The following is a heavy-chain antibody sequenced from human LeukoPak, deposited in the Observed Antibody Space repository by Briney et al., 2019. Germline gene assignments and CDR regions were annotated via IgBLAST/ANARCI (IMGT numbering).Heavy chain of an antibody. D-gene: IGHD4-17*01. V-gene: IGHV3-21*01. Sequence: GGSLRLSGAASGFTFSSYSMNWVRQAPGKGLEWVSSISSSSSYIYYADSVKGRFTISRDNAKNSLYLQMNSLRAEDTAVYYCAREWDMTTVYDYWGQGTLVTVSS. J-gene: IGHJ4*02. CDR3: AREWDMTTVYDY. CDR2: ISSSSSYI. CDR1: GFTFSSYS.